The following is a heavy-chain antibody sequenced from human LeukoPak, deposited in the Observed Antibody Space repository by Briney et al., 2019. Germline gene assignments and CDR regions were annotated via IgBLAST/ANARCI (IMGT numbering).Heavy chain of an antibody. J-gene: IGHJ4*02. CDR3: AKDPDYYDSSGDY. Sequence: HPGGSLRLSCAASGFTFSSYAMSWVRQAPGKGLEWVSAISGSGGSTYYADSVKGRFTISRDNSKNTLYLQMNSLRAEDTAVYYCAKDPDYYDSSGDYWGQGTLVTVSS. D-gene: IGHD3-22*01. CDR2: ISGSGGST. CDR1: GFTFSSYA. V-gene: IGHV3-23*01.